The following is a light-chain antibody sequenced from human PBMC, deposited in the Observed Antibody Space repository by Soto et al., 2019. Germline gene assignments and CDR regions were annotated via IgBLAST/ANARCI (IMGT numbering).Light chain of an antibody. Sequence: GDIVTITFRASQSISSWLAWYQQKPGKAPKLLIYEASTLQSGVPSRFSGSGSGTEFTLTISGLLPEDFAAYHCQQLYTLPFTFGQGTRLEIK. CDR3: QQLYTLPFT. V-gene: IGKV1-5*01. J-gene: IGKJ5*01. CDR2: EAS. CDR1: QSISSW.